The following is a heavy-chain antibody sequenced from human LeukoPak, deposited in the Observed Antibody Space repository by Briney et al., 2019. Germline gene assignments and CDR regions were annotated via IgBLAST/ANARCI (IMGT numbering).Heavy chain of an antibody. J-gene: IGHJ6*04. D-gene: IGHD3-10*02. CDR3: AELGITMIGGV. V-gene: IGHV3-48*03. Sequence: GGSLRLSCAASVFTFSSYEMNWVRQAPGKGLEWVSYISSSGSTIYYADSVKGRFTISRDNAKNSLYLQMNSLRAEDTAVYYCAELGITMIGGVWGKGTTVTISS. CDR1: VFTFSSYE. CDR2: ISSSGSTI.